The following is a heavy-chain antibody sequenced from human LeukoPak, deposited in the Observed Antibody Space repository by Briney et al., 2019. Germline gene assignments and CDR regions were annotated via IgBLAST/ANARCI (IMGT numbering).Heavy chain of an antibody. CDR2: ISYDGSNK. D-gene: IGHD6-19*01. V-gene: IGHV3-30*18. CDR3: AKVRWSSGWPSHL. CDR1: GFTFSSYG. Sequence: GGSLRLSCAASGFTFSSYGMHWVRQAPGKGLEWVAVISYDGSNKYYADSVKGRFTISRDNSKNTLYLQMNSLRAEDTALYYCAKVRWSSGWPSHLWGQGTLVTVSS. J-gene: IGHJ4*02.